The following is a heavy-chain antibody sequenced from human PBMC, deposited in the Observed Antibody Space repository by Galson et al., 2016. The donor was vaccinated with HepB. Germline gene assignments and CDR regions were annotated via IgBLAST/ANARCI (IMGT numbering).Heavy chain of an antibody. Sequence: SLRLSCAASGFNFGTFTVNWVRQVPGKGLGWVSSISSSSLYIYYADSLRGRFTVSRDNSKNSLFLQMNSLGAEDTAIYYCARWSRGTGSSLDFWGQGTLVTVSS. CDR1: GFNFGTFT. V-gene: IGHV3-21*06. CDR2: ISSSSLYI. J-gene: IGHJ4*02. CDR3: ARWSRGTGSSLDF. D-gene: IGHD3-10*01.